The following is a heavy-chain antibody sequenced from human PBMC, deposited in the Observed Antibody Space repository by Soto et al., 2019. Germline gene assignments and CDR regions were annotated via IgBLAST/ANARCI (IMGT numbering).Heavy chain of an antibody. D-gene: IGHD6-13*01. CDR1: GFTFSSYA. CDR2: ISSNGGSI. V-gene: IGHV3-64*01. Sequence: GGSLRLSCAASGFTFSSYAMHWVRQAPGNGLEYVSAISSNGGSIYYANSVKGRFTISRDNSKNTLYLQMGSLRAEDTAVYYCARRRIAAAGFGMDVWGQGTTVTVSS. CDR3: ARRRIAAAGFGMDV. J-gene: IGHJ6*02.